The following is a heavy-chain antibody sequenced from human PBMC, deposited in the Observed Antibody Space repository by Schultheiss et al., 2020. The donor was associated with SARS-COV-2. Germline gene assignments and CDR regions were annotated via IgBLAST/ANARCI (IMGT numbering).Heavy chain of an antibody. Sequence: SETLSLTCAVCGGAFTGYSWTWIRQAPAKGLEWIGEINHSGSTNYNPSLKSRVTISVDTSKNQFSLKLSSVTAADTAVYYCARIGATVVTPGWFDPWGQGTLVTVSS. J-gene: IGHJ5*02. CDR2: INHSGST. V-gene: IGHV4-34*01. CDR1: GGAFTGYS. CDR3: ARIGATVVTPGWFDP. D-gene: IGHD4-23*01.